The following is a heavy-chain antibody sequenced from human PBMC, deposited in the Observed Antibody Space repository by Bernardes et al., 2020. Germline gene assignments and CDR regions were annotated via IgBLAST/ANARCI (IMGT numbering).Heavy chain of an antibody. CDR1: YR. J-gene: IGHJ3*01. V-gene: IGHV3-43*01. CDR2: VSGDGSTK. D-gene: IGHD3-3*01. CDR3: ATERQSLTVFGVGHDAFDF. Sequence: YRMSVVWEERGHGREWVCVVSGDGSTKNYADSVKGRFIISRDSSRNTVHLQMDSLRKEDTALYYCATERQSLTVFGVGHDAFDFWGQ.